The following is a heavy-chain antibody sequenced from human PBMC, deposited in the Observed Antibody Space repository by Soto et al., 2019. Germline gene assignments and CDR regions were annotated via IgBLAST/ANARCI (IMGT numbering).Heavy chain of an antibody. J-gene: IGHJ5*02. Sequence: VQLVESGGGLVKPGGSLRLSCAASGFTFSSYGMHWVRQAPGKGPEWVAVISYHGINKYYADSVKGRFTISRDNTRNTLFLQMNSLRAEDTAVYYCAKYTDYGEHRDWLDPWGQGTQVIVSS. CDR1: GFTFSSYG. CDR3: AKYTDYGEHRDWLDP. V-gene: IGHV3-30*18. D-gene: IGHD4-17*01. CDR2: ISYHGINK.